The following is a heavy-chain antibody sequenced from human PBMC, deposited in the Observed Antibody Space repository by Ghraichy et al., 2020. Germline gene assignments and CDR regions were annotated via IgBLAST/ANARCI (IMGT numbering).Heavy chain of an antibody. V-gene: IGHV3-21*01. D-gene: IGHD3-3*01. CDR2: ISSSSSYI. CDR1: GFTFSSYS. Sequence: GESLNISCAASGFTFSSYSMNWVRQAPGKGLEWVSSISSSSSYIYYADSVKGRFTISRDNAKNSLYLQMNSLRAEDTAVYYCAREGRKFLEWLLRYYYYGMDVWGQGTTVTVSS. J-gene: IGHJ6*02. CDR3: AREGRKFLEWLLRYYYYGMDV.